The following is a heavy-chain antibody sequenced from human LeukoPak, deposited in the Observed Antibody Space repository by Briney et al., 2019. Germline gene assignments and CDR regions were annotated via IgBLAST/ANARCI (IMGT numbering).Heavy chain of an antibody. V-gene: IGHV5-10-1*01. CDR3: AIYYGSGSSFDY. D-gene: IGHD3-10*01. J-gene: IGHJ4*02. CDR2: IDPSDSYT. CDR1: GYSFTSYW. Sequence: GESLRISCKGSGYSFTSYWISWVRQMPRKGLAWMGRIDPSDSYTNYSPSFQGHVTISADKSISTAYLQWSSLKASDTAMYYCAIYYGSGSSFDYWGQGTLVTVSS.